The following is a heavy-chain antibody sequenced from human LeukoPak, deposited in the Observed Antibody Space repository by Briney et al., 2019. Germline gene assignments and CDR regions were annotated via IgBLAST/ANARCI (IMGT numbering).Heavy chain of an antibody. Sequence: SSETLSLTCTVSGGSISSYYWSWIRQPPGKGLEWIGYIYYSGSTNYNPSLKSRVTISVDTSKNQFSLKLSSVTAADTAVYYCARGAGCSSTSCIGSGWFDPWGQGTLVTVSS. D-gene: IGHD2-2*01. V-gene: IGHV4-59*01. CDR3: ARGAGCSSTSCIGSGWFDP. CDR1: GGSISSYY. CDR2: IYYSGST. J-gene: IGHJ5*02.